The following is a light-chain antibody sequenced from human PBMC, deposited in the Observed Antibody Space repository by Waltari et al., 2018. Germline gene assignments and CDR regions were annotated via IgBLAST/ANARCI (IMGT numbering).Light chain of an antibody. Sequence: QSVLTQPPSVSAAPGQKVTISCSGSSPNIGGNYVAWYQHLPGAAPKLVIYDQDQRPSGIPDRFSGSKSGTSATLVITGLQAGDEADYYCGTWDRSLAAGVFGGGTKVTVL. J-gene: IGLJ3*02. V-gene: IGLV1-51*01. CDR3: GTWDRSLAAGV. CDR2: DQD. CDR1: SPNIGGNY.